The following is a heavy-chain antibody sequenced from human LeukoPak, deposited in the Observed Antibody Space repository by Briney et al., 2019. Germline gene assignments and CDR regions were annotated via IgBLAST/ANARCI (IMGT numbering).Heavy chain of an antibody. CDR3: ARGGVNPVDH. CDR1: GFPFNSFW. CDR2: MNEYSTTI. J-gene: IGHJ4*02. D-gene: IGHD1-14*01. V-gene: IGHV3-74*01. Sequence: PGGSLRLSCAASGFPFNSFWMHWVRQAPGKGLVWVSDMNEYSTTIRYADSAKGRFTISRDNAKSILYLQMNNLGAEDTAMYFCARGGVNPVDHWGQGTLVTVSS.